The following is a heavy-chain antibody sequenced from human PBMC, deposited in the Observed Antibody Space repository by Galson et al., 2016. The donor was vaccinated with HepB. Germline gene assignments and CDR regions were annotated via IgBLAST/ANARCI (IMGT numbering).Heavy chain of an antibody. CDR1: GFSFSNYG. Sequence: SLRLSCAASGFSFSNYGLHWIRQAPGKGLEWVAVISHDGTNKYYVDSVKGRFTISRDNSKNTLYLQMNSLRAEDTAVYYCAKDPGYGSGSSSSYGMDVWGQGTTVTVSS. V-gene: IGHV3-30*18. D-gene: IGHD3-10*01. CDR3: AKDPGYGSGSSSSYGMDV. J-gene: IGHJ6*02. CDR2: ISHDGTNK.